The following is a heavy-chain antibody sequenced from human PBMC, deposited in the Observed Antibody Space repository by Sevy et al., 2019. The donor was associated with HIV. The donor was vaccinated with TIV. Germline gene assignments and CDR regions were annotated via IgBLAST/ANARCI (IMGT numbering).Heavy chain of an antibody. D-gene: IGHD6-13*01. CDR2: ISSSGHYI. Sequence: GGSLRLPCAASGFTFSRYSMNWVRQAPGKGLEWVSYISSSGHYIQYADSVRGRFTISRDNARDSLDLQMNSLRAEDTAVYFCVRWDYSTSGNWFDPWGQGTLVTVSS. CDR1: GFTFSRYS. CDR3: VRWDYSTSGNWFDP. V-gene: IGHV3-21*01. J-gene: IGHJ5*02.